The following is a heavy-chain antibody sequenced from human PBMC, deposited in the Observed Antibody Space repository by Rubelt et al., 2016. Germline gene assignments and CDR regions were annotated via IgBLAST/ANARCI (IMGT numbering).Heavy chain of an antibody. D-gene: IGHD2-15*01. J-gene: IGHJ4*02. Sequence: QVQLVQSGAEVKKPGASVKVSCKVSGYTLTELSMHWVRQAPGKGLEWMGGFDPEVGETIYAQKFQGRVTMTEDTSTDTAYMGLSSLRSEDTAVYYCARDYCSGGSCYSVFDYWGQGTLVTVSS. CDR3: ARDYCSGGSCYSVFDY. CDR2: FDPEVGET. CDR1: GYTLTELS. V-gene: IGHV1-24*01.